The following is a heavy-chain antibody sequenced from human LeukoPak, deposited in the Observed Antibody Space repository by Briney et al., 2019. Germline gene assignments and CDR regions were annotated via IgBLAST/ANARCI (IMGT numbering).Heavy chain of an antibody. J-gene: IGHJ4*02. Sequence: ASVKVSCKASGYTFTTYYMHWVRQAPGQGLEWMGILNPSSGSTSYAQRLQGRVTMTRDTSTSTFYMELRSLKSEDTAVYYCARDGEYYDSSGSYFDYWGQGTAVTVSS. CDR2: LNPSSGST. D-gene: IGHD3-22*01. CDR1: GYTFTTYY. CDR3: ARDGEYYDSSGSYFDY. V-gene: IGHV1-46*01.